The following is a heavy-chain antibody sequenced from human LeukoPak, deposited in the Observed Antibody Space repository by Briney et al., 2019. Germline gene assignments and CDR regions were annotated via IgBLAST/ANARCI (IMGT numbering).Heavy chain of an antibody. CDR2: TYYRSKWYN. CDR3: ARGRRERRWFGEPPTNYFDY. J-gene: IGHJ4*02. V-gene: IGHV6-1*01. Sequence: SQTLSLTCAISGDSVSSNSAAWNWIRQSPSRGLEWLGRTYYRSKWYNDYAVSVKSRITINPDTSKNQFSLQLNSVTPEDTAVYYCARGRRERRWFGEPPTNYFDYWGQGTLVTVSS. CDR1: GDSVSSNSAA. D-gene: IGHD3-10*01.